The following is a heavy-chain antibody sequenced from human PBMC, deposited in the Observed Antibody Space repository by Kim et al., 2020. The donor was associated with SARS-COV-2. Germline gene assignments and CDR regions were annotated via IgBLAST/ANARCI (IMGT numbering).Heavy chain of an antibody. CDR1: GFTFSSYG. CDR3: AKDQAYYDILTGMGLAYYFDY. D-gene: IGHD3-9*01. CDR2: ISYDGSNK. J-gene: IGHJ4*02. Sequence: GGSLRLSCAASGFTFSSYGMHWVRQAPGKGLEWVAVISYDGSNKYYADSVKGRFTISRDNSKNTLYLQMNSLRAEDTAVYYCAKDQAYYDILTGMGLAYYFDYWGQGTLVTVSS. V-gene: IGHV3-30*18.